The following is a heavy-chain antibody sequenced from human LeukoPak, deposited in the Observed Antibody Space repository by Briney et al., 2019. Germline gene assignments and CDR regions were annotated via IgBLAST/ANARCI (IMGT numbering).Heavy chain of an antibody. V-gene: IGHV4-34*01. CDR1: GGSFSGYY. CDR3: ARSSSWYQGYYYYYMDV. Sequence: SDTLSLTCAVYGGSFSGYYWSWIRQPPGKGLEWIGEINHSGSTNYNPSLKSRVTISVDTSKNQFSLKLSSVTAADTAVYYCARSSSWYQGYYYYYMDVWGKGTTVTVSS. J-gene: IGHJ6*03. CDR2: INHSGST. D-gene: IGHD6-13*01.